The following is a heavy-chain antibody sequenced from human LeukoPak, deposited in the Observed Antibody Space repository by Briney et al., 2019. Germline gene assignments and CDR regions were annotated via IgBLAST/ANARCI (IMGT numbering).Heavy chain of an antibody. Sequence: GASLQISSKGSGYSFTSYWIGWVRQMPGKGLEWMGIIYPGDSDTRNSPSFQGQVTISADKSISTAYLQWSSLKASDTAMYYCTRQYGSGSYYNPAGFDYWGQGTLVTVSS. D-gene: IGHD3-10*01. CDR1: GYSFTSYW. CDR2: IYPGDSDT. J-gene: IGHJ4*02. V-gene: IGHV5-51*01. CDR3: TRQYGSGSYYNPAGFDY.